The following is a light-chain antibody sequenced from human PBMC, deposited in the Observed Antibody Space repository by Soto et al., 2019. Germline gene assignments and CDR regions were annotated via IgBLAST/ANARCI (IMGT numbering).Light chain of an antibody. CDR2: DAS. Sequence: EIVLTQSPVNLSLSPGGGATLSCRASQSINDRLAWYQQKPGQAPRLLIYDASNRAAGVPLRFSGSGSGSDFTLTISRLEPEDFAVYYCQQYGGSSWTFGQGTKVEI. J-gene: IGKJ1*01. V-gene: IGKV3-11*01. CDR3: QQYGGSSWT. CDR1: QSINDR.